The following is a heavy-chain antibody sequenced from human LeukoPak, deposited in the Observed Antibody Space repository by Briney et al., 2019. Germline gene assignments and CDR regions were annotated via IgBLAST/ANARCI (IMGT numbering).Heavy chain of an antibody. CDR3: ARDFMSGSSLDAFDI. Sequence: GGSLRLSCAASGFTFSSYAMHWVRQAPGKGLEWVAVISYDGSNKYYADSVKGRFTISRDNSKNTLYLQMNSLRAEDTAVYYCARDFMSGSSLDAFDIWGQGTMVTVSS. CDR1: GFTFSSYA. D-gene: IGHD1-26*01. CDR2: ISYDGSNK. V-gene: IGHV3-30-3*01. J-gene: IGHJ3*02.